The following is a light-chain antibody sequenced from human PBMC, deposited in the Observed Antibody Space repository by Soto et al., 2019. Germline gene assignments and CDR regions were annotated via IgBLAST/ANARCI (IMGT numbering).Light chain of an antibody. V-gene: IGKV1-27*01. CDR2: AAS. CDR3: QKYDSAPWT. Sequence: DIQMTQSPSSLPPSVRDRVTITCRASQVISNYLAWYQQKPGKVPKLLIYAASTLQSGVPSRFSGSGSGTDFTLTISSLQPEDVATYYCQKYDSAPWTFGQGTKVEIK. CDR1: QVISNY. J-gene: IGKJ1*01.